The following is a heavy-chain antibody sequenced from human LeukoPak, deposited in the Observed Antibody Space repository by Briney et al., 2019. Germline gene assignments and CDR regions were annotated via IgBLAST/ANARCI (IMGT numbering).Heavy chain of an antibody. J-gene: IGHJ4*02. CDR1: GGSISSYY. CDR2: IYYSGST. CDR3: ARVQPPPIAQV. Sequence: SETLSLTCTVSGGSISSYYWSWIRQPPGKGLEWIGYIYYSGSTNYNPSLKSRVTISVDTSKNQFSLKLSSVTAADTAVYYCARVQPPPIAQVWGQGTLVTVSS. D-gene: IGHD6-13*01. V-gene: IGHV4-59*08.